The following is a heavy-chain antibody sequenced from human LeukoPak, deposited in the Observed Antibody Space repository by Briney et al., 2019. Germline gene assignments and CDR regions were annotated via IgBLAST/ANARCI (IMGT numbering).Heavy chain of an antibody. Sequence: GGSLRLSCEASGFTFSTYEMNWVRQAPGKGLEWVSYISSSGSSTYYADSVKGRFTISRDNAKNSLYLQMNSLRVEDTAVYYCASDAIAAAGTDYWGQGTLVTVSS. CDR2: ISSSGSST. CDR1: GFTFSTYE. J-gene: IGHJ4*02. CDR3: ASDAIAAAGTDY. D-gene: IGHD6-13*01. V-gene: IGHV3-48*03.